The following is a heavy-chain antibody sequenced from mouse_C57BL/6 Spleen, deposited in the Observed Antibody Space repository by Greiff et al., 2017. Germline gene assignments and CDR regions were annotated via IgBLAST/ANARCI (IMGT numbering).Heavy chain of an antibody. CDR1: GYTFTSYW. Sequence: VQLQQPGAELVKPGASVKLSCKASGYTFTSYWMQWVKQRPGQGLEWIGEIDPSDSYTNYNQKFKGKATLTVDTSSSTAYMQLSSLTSEDSAVYYCARCPLYGSSSAWFAYWGQGTLVTVSA. J-gene: IGHJ3*01. D-gene: IGHD1-1*01. CDR3: ARCPLYGSSSAWFAY. V-gene: IGHV1-50*01. CDR2: IDPSDSYT.